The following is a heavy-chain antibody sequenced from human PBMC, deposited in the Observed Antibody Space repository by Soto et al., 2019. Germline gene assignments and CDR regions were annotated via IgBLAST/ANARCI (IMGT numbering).Heavy chain of an antibody. V-gene: IGHV1-69*01. D-gene: IGHD3-22*01. Sequence: QVQLVQSGAEVKKPGSSVKVSCKASGGTFRSNGISWVRQAPGQGLEWLGGIIPIVHTATYAQTFRGRVTITADEATTTAYMELSSLISADTAVYYCAMITMIHSFDPWGQGTLVTVSS. CDR3: AMITMIHSFDP. CDR2: IIPIVHTA. J-gene: IGHJ5*02. CDR1: GGTFRSNG.